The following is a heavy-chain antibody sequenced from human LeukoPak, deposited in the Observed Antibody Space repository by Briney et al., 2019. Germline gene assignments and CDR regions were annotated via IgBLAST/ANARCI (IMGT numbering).Heavy chain of an antibody. V-gene: IGHV3-30-3*01. CDR2: ISYDGSNK. D-gene: IGHD6-13*01. CDR1: GFTFSSYA. J-gene: IGHJ5*02. Sequence: GGSLRVSCAASGFTFSSYAMHWVRQAPGKGLEWVAVISYDGSNKYYADSVKGRFTISRDNSKNTLYLQMNSLRAEDTAVYYCARASSSSWYFWFDPWGQGTLVTVSS. CDR3: ARASSSSWYFWFDP.